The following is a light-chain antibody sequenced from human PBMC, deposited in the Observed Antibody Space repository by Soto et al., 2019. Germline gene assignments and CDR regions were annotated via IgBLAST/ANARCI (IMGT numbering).Light chain of an antibody. Sequence: EIVMTQSPATLSVSPGERATLSCRASQSVSINLAWYQQKPGQAPRLLIYGASSRATGIPARFSGSGSGTEFTLTISSLQSEDSAVYFRQQYNNWPRTFRQGTKVDSK. CDR3: QQYNNWPRT. CDR2: GAS. V-gene: IGKV3-15*01. J-gene: IGKJ1*01. CDR1: QSVSIN.